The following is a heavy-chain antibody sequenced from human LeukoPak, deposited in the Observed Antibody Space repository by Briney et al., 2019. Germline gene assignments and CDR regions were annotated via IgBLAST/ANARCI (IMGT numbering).Heavy chain of an antibody. CDR1: GYRFTTYW. D-gene: IGHD6-13*01. V-gene: IGHV5-51*01. Sequence: GESLKISCQGSGYRFTTYWIGWVRQMPGKGLEWMGIIYPGDSDTRYSPSFQGQVTISADKSISTAYLQWSSLKASDTAMYYCASSILAAAGYTPIDYWGQGTLVTVSS. J-gene: IGHJ4*02. CDR3: ASSILAAAGYTPIDY. CDR2: IYPGDSDT.